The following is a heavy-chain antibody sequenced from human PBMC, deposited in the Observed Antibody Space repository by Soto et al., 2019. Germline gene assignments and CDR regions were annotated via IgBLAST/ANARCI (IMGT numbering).Heavy chain of an antibody. CDR3: ATGQYFDF. J-gene: IGHJ4*02. CDR1: GFTFSNAW. CDR2: IKSIYNGGTI. V-gene: IGHV3-15*01. Sequence: GSLGLSCAGSGFTFSNAWMSGVRQAPGKGLEWVGRIKSIYNGGTIEYAAPVKDRFIITRDDSRATVFLQMNSLKTEDTAVYYCATGQYFDFWGQGTQVTVSS.